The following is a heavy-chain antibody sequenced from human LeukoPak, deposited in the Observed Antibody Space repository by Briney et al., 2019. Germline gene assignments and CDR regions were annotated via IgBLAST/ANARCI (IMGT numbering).Heavy chain of an antibody. CDR2: IYYSGST. J-gene: IGHJ6*04. CDR1: GGSVSSGSYY. CDR3: ARDMVRGEGMDYYYGMDV. Sequence: SETLSLTCTVSGGSVSSGSYYWSWTRQPPGKGLEWIGYIYYSGSTNYNPSLKSRVTISVDTSKNQFSLKLSSVTAADTAVYYCARDMVRGEGMDYYYGMDVWGKGTTVTVSS. D-gene: IGHD3-10*01. V-gene: IGHV4-61*01.